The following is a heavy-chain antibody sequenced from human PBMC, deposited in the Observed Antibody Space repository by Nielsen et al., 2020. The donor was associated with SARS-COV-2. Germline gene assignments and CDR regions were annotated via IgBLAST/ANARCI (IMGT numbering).Heavy chain of an antibody. CDR3: AKISGSQRHYFDF. CDR1: GFSFSSSA. CDR2: IGTTGDKT. J-gene: IGHJ4*02. V-gene: IGHV3-23*01. D-gene: IGHD1-26*01. Sequence: GESLTISCASSGFSFSSSAMAWVRKAPGKGLEWVSSIGTTGDKTFYADSVKGRFTISRDNSKNTLYLQLNSLRAEDTAVFYCAKISGSQRHYFDFWGQGALVTVSS.